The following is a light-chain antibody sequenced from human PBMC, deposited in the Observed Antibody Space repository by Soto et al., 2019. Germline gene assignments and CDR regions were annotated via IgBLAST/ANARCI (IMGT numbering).Light chain of an antibody. J-gene: IGLJ3*02. CDR2: RND. CDR1: SSNIGNNY. Sequence: QSVLTQPPSASATPGQRVTSSCSGSSSNIGNNYIYWYHQLPGTAPKLLIYRNDQRASGVPDRFSGSKADTSGSLAISGLRSDDEGIDYCAAWDDNLSGPLFGGGTKLTVL. CDR3: AAWDDNLSGPL. V-gene: IGLV1-47*01.